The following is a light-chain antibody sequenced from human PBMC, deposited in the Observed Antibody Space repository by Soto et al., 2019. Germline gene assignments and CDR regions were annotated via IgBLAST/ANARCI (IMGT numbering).Light chain of an antibody. V-gene: IGKV3-11*01. Sequence: EIVLTQSPATLSLSPGERATLSCRASQSVSSYLAWYQQKPGQAPRLLIYDASNRATGIPARFSGSGSGTDFTLTISSLEPEDFAVYYCQQGGTFGGGTKVEIK. CDR3: QQGGT. CDR1: QSVSSY. J-gene: IGKJ4*01. CDR2: DAS.